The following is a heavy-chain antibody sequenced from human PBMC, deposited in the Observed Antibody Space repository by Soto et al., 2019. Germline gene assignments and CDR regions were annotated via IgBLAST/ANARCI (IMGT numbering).Heavy chain of an antibody. D-gene: IGHD6-19*01. CDR1: GGTLNKHA. CDR3: ARGVTSGWLKGAYDV. CDR2: IIPMFGIP. J-gene: IGHJ3*01. Sequence: QVQLVQSGAEVKKPGSSVKVSCKASGGTLNKHAITWVRRAPGEGLEWLGGIIPMFGIPNYSQKFQGRVTITADDSTNTSHMELTSLTSDDTAVYYCARGVTSGWLKGAYDVWGQGTMVTVSS. V-gene: IGHV1-69*01.